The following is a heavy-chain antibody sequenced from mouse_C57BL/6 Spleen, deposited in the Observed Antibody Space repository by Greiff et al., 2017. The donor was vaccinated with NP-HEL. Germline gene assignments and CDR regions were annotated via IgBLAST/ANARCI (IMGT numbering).Heavy chain of an antibody. CDR2: ISYDGSN. J-gene: IGHJ3*01. V-gene: IGHV3-6*01. Sequence: EVKLVESGPGLVKPSQSLSLTCSVTGYSITSGYYWNWIRQFPGNKLEWMGYISYDGSNNYNPSLKNRISITRDTSKNQFFLKLNSVTTEDTATYYCARGYDYDDWFAYWGQGTLVTVSA. CDR1: GYSITSGYY. D-gene: IGHD2-4*01. CDR3: ARGYDYDDWFAY.